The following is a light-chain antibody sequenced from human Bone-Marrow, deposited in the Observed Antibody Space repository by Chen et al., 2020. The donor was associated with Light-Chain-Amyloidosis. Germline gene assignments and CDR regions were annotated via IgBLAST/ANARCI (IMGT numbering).Light chain of an antibody. Sequence: QSVLTQPPSVSGAPGQRVTISCTGSNSNIGTDHDVHWYQQLPGTAPKLLMYGNTNRRSGVPDRFSAPESGTTASRSITGLQAEDEADYYCQAYDSSLSGPLFGGGTKLTVL. J-gene: IGLJ3*02. CDR1: NSNIGTDHD. CDR2: GNT. V-gene: IGLV1-40*01. CDR3: QAYDSSLSGPL.